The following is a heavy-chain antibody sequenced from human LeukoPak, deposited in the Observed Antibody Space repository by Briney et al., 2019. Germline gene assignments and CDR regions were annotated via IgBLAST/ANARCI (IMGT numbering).Heavy chain of an antibody. CDR1: GYSNSSGSYY. D-gene: IGHD2-2*01. CDR2: IYTSGST. V-gene: IGHV4-61*02. Sequence: PSETLSLTCAVSGYSNSSGSYYWSWIRQPAGKGLEWIGRIYTSGSTNYNPSLKSRVTISVDTSKNQFSLKLSSVTAADTAVYYCARDIVVVPAAIGFDPWGQGTLVTVSS. J-gene: IGHJ5*02. CDR3: ARDIVVVPAAIGFDP.